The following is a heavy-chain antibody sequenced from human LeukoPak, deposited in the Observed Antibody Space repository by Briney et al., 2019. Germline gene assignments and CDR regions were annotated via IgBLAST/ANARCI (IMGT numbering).Heavy chain of an antibody. CDR3: ASLNFGFGY. D-gene: IGHD3-10*01. Sequence: PSETLSLTXTVSGYSISSGYYWGWIRQPPGKGLEWIGTIYHSGSTYYSPSLKSRVTISVDTSKNHFSLKLSSVTAADTAVYYCASLNFGFGYWGQGSLVTVSS. CDR2: IYHSGST. V-gene: IGHV4-38-2*02. CDR1: GYSISSGYY. J-gene: IGHJ4*02.